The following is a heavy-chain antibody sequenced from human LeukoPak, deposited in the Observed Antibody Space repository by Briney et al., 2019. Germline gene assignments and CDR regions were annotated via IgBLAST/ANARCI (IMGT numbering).Heavy chain of an antibody. CDR1: GGSISSYY. CDR2: IYYSGST. J-gene: IGHJ6*02. V-gene: IGHV4-59*08. CDR3: ARLVPDYYCYGMDV. Sequence: SETLSLTCTVSGGSISSYYWSWIRQPPGKGLEWIGYIYYSGSTNYNPSLKSRVTISVDTSKNQFSLKLSSVTAADTAMYYCARLVPDYYCYGMDVWGQGTTVTVSS.